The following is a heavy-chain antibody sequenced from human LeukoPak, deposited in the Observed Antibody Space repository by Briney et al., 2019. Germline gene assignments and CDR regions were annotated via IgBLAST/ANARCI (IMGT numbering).Heavy chain of an antibody. CDR3: ARYYYDSSGYYYFDY. CDR1: GFTFSDYY. J-gene: IGHJ4*02. Sequence: GGSLRLSCAAPGFTFSDYYMSWIRQAPGKGLEWVSYISSSGSTIYYADSVKGRFTISRDNAKNSLYLQMNSLRAEDTAVYYCARYYYDSSGYYYFDYWGQGTLVTVSS. CDR2: ISSSGSTI. D-gene: IGHD3-22*01. V-gene: IGHV3-11*04.